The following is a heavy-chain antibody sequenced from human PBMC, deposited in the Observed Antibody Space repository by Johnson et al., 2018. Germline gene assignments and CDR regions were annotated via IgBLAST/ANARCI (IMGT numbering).Heavy chain of an antibody. CDR1: GDSISGNY. Sequence: QVQLVESGPGLVKPSETLSLTCTVSGDSISGNYWTWIRQPPGKGLEWIGYIYYRRSSNYNLSLKSRVTISVDKSKNQPSLTLSSVIASATAVYYCARVFSYDSKPSDAFDIWGQGTMVTVSS. CDR3: ARVFSYDSKPSDAFDI. V-gene: IGHV4-59*01. J-gene: IGHJ3*02. CDR2: IYYRRSS. D-gene: IGHD2-8*01.